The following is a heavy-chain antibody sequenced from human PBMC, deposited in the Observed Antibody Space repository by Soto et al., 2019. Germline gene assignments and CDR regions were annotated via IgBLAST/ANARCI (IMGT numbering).Heavy chain of an antibody. Sequence: KQSQTLSLTCAISGDSVSSNSAAWNWIRQSPSRGLEWLGRTYYRSKWYNDYAVSVKSRITINPDTSKNQFSLQLNSVTPEDTAVYYCARVPLPHSEQQLVPGPGFDYWGQGTLVTVSS. CDR1: GDSVSSNSAA. CDR2: TYYRSKWYN. D-gene: IGHD6-13*01. CDR3: ARVPLPHSEQQLVPGPGFDY. J-gene: IGHJ4*02. V-gene: IGHV6-1*01.